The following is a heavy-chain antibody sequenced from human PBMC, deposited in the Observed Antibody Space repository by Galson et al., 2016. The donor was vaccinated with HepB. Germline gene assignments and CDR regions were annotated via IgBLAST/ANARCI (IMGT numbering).Heavy chain of an antibody. Sequence: SLRLSCAASGFTFSNAWMSWVRQAPGKELAWVGRIKSKTDGGTTDYAAPVKGRFSISRDDSKNTLYLQMNSLKTEDTAVYYCRYGMDVWGQGTTVTVSS. V-gene: IGHV3-15*01. CDR1: GFTFSNAW. CDR2: IKSKTDGGTT. CDR3: RYGMDV. J-gene: IGHJ6*02.